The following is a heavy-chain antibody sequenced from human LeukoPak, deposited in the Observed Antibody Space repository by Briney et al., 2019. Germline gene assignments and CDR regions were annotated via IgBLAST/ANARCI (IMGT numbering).Heavy chain of an antibody. CDR2: INPESTTI. V-gene: IGHV3-74*03. D-gene: IGHD1-1*01. J-gene: IGHJ4*02. Sequence: GGSLRLSCAASGFTFGSFWIHWVRQVPGKGLVWVARINPESTTITYADSVKGRFTISRDNARNTLYLQMNSLRGEDTAVYYCAKDHTGKEDKWGQGTLVTVSS. CDR3: AKDHTGKEDK. CDR1: GFTFGSFW.